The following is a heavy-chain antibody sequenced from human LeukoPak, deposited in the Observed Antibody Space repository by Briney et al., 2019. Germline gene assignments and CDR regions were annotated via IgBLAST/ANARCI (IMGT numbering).Heavy chain of an antibody. CDR2: FDPEDGET. J-gene: IGHJ3*02. CDR3: ARDLVTMIVTNRAAFDI. D-gene: IGHD3-22*01. CDR1: GYTLTELS. Sequence: GASVKVSCKISGYTLTELSMHWVRQAPGKGLERMGGFDPEDGETIYAQKFQGRVTMTRDTSISTAYMELSRLRSDDTAVYYCARDLVTMIVTNRAAFDIWGQGTMVTVSS. V-gene: IGHV1-24*01.